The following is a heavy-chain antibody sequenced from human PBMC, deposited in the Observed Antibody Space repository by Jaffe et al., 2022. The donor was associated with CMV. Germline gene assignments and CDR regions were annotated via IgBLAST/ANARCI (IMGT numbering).Heavy chain of an antibody. V-gene: IGHV3-23*01. D-gene: IGHD2-2*02. CDR3: AKDGHRTHIVVVPAAIHLSGGMDV. CDR1: GFTFSSYA. CDR2: ISGSGGST. J-gene: IGHJ6*02. Sequence: EVQLLESGGGLVQPGGSLRLSCAASGFTFSSYAMSWVRQAPGKGLEWVSAISGSGGSTYYADSVKGRFTISRDNSKNTLYLQMNSLRAEDTAVYYCAKDGHRTHIVVVPAAIHLSGGMDVWGQGTTVTVSS.